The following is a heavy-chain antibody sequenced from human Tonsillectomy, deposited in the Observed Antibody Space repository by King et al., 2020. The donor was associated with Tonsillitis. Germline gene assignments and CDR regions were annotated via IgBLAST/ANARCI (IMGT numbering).Heavy chain of an antibody. CDR3: ARVGATSYY. CDR2: INSDGSIK. CDR1: GFTFSNYW. V-gene: IGHV3-74*01. D-gene: IGHD1-26*01. Sequence: VQLVESGGGLVQPGGSLRLSCAASGFTFSNYWMHWVRQVPGKGLVWVSRINSDGSIKNYADPVKGRFTISRDNAKNTLYLQMNSLRAEDTAVYYCARVGATSYYWGQGTLVTVSS. J-gene: IGHJ4*02.